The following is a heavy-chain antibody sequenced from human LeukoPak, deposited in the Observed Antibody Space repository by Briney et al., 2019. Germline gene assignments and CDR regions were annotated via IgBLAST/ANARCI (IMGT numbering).Heavy chain of an antibody. V-gene: IGHV4-34*01. D-gene: IGHD4-23*01. J-gene: IGHJ3*02. CDR1: GGSFSGYY. CDR2: INHSGST. CDR3: ARDRLSYGGNTIDAFDI. Sequence: SETLSLTCAVYGGSFSGYYWSWIRQPPGKGLEWIGEINHSGSTNYNPSLKSRVTISVDTSKNQFSLKLSSVTAADTAVYYCARDRLSYGGNTIDAFDIWGQGTMVTVSS.